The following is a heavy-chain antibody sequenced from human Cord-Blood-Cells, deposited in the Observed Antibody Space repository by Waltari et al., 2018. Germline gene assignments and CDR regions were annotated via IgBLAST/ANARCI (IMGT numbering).Heavy chain of an antibody. CDR1: GFTFSSYD. CDR2: IGTAGDT. D-gene: IGHD6-13*01. Sequence: EVQLVESGGGLVQPGGSLRLSCAASGFTFSSYDTHWVRQATGKGLAWVSAIGTAGDTYYPGSVKGRFTISRENAKNSLYLQMNSLRAGDTAVYYCARAGSSSWYAFDYWGQGTLVTVSS. V-gene: IGHV3-13*01. J-gene: IGHJ4*02. CDR3: ARAGSSSWYAFDY.